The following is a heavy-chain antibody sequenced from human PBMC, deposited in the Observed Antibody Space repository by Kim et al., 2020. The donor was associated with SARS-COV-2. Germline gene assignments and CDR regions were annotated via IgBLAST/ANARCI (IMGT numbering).Heavy chain of an antibody. V-gene: IGHV1-69*04. Sequence: SVKVSCKASGGTFSSYAISWVRQAPGQGLEWMGRIIPILGIANYAQKFQGRVTITADTSTSTAYMELSSLRSEDTAVYYCARHQDSSPTFEYNWFDPWGQGTLVTVSS. CDR3: ARHQDSSPTFEYNWFDP. D-gene: IGHD6-13*01. CDR2: IIPILGIA. CDR1: GGTFSSYA. J-gene: IGHJ5*02.